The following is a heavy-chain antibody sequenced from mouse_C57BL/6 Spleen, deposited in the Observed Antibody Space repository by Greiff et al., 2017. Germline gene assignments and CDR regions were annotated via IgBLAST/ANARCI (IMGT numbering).Heavy chain of an antibody. CDR1: GFTFSDYG. D-gene: IGHD4-1*01. CDR2: ISNLAYSI. J-gene: IGHJ4*01. V-gene: IGHV5-15*01. Sequence: EVHLVESGGGLVQPGGSLKLSCAASGFTFSDYGMAWVRQAPRKGPEWVAFISNLAYSIYYADTVTGRFTISRENAKNTLYLEMSSLRSEDTAMYYGARQLGRGYAMDYWGQGTSVTVSS. CDR3: ARQLGRGYAMDY.